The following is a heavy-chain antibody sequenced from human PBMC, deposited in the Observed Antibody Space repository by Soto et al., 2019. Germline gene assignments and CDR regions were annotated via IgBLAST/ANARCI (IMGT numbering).Heavy chain of an antibody. CDR2: ISWSSGNI. CDR3: ARGGSGALTAAAGRTNWFDP. V-gene: IGHV3-9*01. CDR1: GFTFDDYD. D-gene: IGHD6-13*01. Sequence: EVQLVESGGGVVQPGRSLRLSCAGSGFTFDDYDMYWVRQRPGAGLEWVAGISWSSGNIAHADSVKGRFTISRDNDMSSLYLQMNSLRSEDTALYYCARGGSGALTAAAGRTNWFDPWGQGTLVIVSS. J-gene: IGHJ5*02.